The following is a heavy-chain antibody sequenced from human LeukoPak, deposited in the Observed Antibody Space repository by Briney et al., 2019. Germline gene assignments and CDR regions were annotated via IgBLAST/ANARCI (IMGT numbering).Heavy chain of an antibody. CDR3: PKSRHPLPEAGSVPDY. V-gene: IGHV3-23*01. CDR1: GFTFSSYA. CDR2: ISGSGGST. Sequence: GGSLRLSCAASGFTFSSYAMSWVRQAPGKGLEWVSAISGSGGSTYYADSVKGRFTISRDNSKNTLYLQMTSLRAEDTAVYYWPKSRHPLPEAGSVPDYWGQGTLVTVSS. D-gene: IGHD6-13*01. J-gene: IGHJ4*02.